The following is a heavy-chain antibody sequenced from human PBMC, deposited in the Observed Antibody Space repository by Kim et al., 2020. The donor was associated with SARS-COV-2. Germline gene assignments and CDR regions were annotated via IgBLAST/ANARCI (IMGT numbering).Heavy chain of an antibody. CDR2: TYYKSEWHN. CDR1: GDSVSSDSAG. D-gene: IGHD7-27*01. CDR3: AREPLGPPTRYEY. J-gene: IGHJ4*02. Sequence: SQTLSLTCAISGDSVSSDSAGWNCIRQSPSRGLEWLGRTYYKSEWHNDYAISVRGRITINPDTSKNQFSLQLRFVTPEDTAVYFCAREPLGPPTRYEYWGQGTLVTVS. V-gene: IGHV6-1*01.